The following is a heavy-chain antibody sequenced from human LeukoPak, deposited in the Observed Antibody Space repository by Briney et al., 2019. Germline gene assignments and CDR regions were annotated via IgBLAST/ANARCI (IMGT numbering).Heavy chain of an antibody. CDR1: GFTFSSYG. V-gene: IGHV3-33*01. CDR3: ARVEGRSYGGNSAWFDP. J-gene: IGHJ5*02. CDR2: IWYDGSNK. D-gene: IGHD4-23*01. Sequence: GRSLRLSCAASGFTFSSYGMHWVRQAPGKGLEWVAVIWYDGSNKYYADSVKGRFTISRDNAKNSLYLQMNSLRAEDTAVYYCARVEGRSYGGNSAWFDPWGQGTLVTVSS.